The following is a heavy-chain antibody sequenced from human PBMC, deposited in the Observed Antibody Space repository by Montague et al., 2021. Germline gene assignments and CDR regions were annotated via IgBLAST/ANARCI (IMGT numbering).Heavy chain of an antibody. CDR3: ARDTTTDGFDI. CDR1: GGSISNNF. J-gene: IGHJ3*02. Sequence: SETLSLTCTVSGGSISNNFWSCIRQPPREGLQWCGGISYSGRTNYNPSLNSRVTITLNTSKNQFSLNLSSVTAADTAVYYCARDTTTDGFDIWGQGTMVTVSS. D-gene: IGHD1-1*01. V-gene: IGHV4-59*13. CDR2: ISYSGRT.